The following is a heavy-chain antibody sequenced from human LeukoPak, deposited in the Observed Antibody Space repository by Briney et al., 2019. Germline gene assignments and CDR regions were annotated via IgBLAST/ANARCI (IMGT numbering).Heavy chain of an antibody. J-gene: IGHJ3*02. CDR1: GGAISDGYW. V-gene: IGHV4-4*02. Sequence: PSGTLSLTCAVSGGAISDGYWWSWVRQPPGKGLEWIGEIFHSGSTNYNPSLKSRVTISVDTSKNQFSLKLSSVTAADTAVYYCARGGGAFDIWGQGTMVTVSS. D-gene: IGHD5-12*01. CDR3: ARGGGAFDI. CDR2: IFHSGST.